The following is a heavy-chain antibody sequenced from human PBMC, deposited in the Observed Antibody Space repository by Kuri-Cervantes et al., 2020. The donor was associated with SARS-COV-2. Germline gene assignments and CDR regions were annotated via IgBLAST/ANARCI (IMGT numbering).Heavy chain of an antibody. D-gene: IGHD2-15*01. CDR2: ISRDSRNT. Sequence: GGSLRLSCAAPGFNFNEYTLHWVRQAPGEGLEWVSLISRDSRNTYYADSVKGRFTISRDNSKNSLYLQMNSLRAEDSALYYCAKEGGTIYMDVWGKGTTVTVSS. CDR1: GFNFNEYT. J-gene: IGHJ6*03. CDR3: AKEGGTIYMDV. V-gene: IGHV3-43*01.